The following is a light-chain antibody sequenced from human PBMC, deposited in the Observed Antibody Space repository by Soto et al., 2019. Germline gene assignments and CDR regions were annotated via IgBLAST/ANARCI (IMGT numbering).Light chain of an antibody. Sequence: QSVLTQAPPASGTPGQRVTISFSGSSSNIGSNTVNWYQQLPGTAPKLLIYSNNQRPSGVPDRFSGSKSGTSASLAISGLQSEDEADYYCAAWDDSLNGLYVFGTGTKATVL. CDR1: SSNIGSNT. CDR2: SNN. V-gene: IGLV1-44*01. CDR3: AAWDDSLNGLYV. J-gene: IGLJ1*01.